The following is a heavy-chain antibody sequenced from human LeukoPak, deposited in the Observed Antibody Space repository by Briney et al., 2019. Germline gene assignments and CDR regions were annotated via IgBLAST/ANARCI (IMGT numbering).Heavy chain of an antibody. CDR3: AKDHSRITIFGVGPVDFDY. CDR1: GFTFSSYG. J-gene: IGHJ4*02. CDR2: IRYDGSNK. V-gene: IGHV3-30*02. D-gene: IGHD3-3*01. Sequence: GGSLRLSCAASGFTFSSYGMPWVRQAPGKGLEWVAFIRYDGSNKYYADSVKGRFTISRDNSKNTLYLQMNSLRAEDTAVYYCAKDHSRITIFGVGPVDFDYWGQGTLVTVSS.